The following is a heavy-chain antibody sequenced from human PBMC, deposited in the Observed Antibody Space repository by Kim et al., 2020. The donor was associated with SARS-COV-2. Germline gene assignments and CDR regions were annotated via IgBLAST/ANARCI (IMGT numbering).Heavy chain of an antibody. V-gene: IGHV1-69*02. CDR1: GGTFSSYT. CDR2: IIPILGIA. CDR3: ARAHYDILTGYSYYYGMDV. Sequence: SVKVSCKASGGTFSSYTISWVRQAPGQGLEWMGRIIPILGIANYAQKFQGRVTITADKSTSTAYMELSSLRSEDTAVYYCARAHYDILTGYSYYYGMDVWGQGTTVTVSS. D-gene: IGHD3-9*01. J-gene: IGHJ6*02.